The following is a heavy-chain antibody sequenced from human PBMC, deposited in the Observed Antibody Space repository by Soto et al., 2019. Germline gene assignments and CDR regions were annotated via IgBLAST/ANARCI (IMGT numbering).Heavy chain of an antibody. J-gene: IGHJ6*01. CDR2: ISYDGTIT. Sequence: PGGSLTLSSAASGFTISNYGMHWVRQAPGKGLEWVAVISYDGTITYYADSVRGRFTISRDNSKNTLYLQMNSLRTEDTAVYYCATTRVGPCSSSICFSGIFDGIDVCGQVTTFTVS. CDR3: ATTRVGPCSSSICFSGIFDGIDV. D-gene: IGHD2-2*01. CDR1: GFTISNYG. V-gene: IGHV3-30-3*01.